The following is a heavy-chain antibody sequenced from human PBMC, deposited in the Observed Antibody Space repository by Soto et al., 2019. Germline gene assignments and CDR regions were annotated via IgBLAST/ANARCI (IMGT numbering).Heavy chain of an antibody. Sequence: SLRLSWAAVWVTFISLAVHLVRQAPGKGLEWVAIVSYDGGTKYYADSVKGRFTISRDNSKNTLYLQMNSLRAEDTAVYYCARTYDFWCGRYLDVWGQGTMVTVSS. CDR1: WVTFISLA. J-gene: IGHJ6*02. V-gene: IGHV3-30*04. CDR3: ARTYDFWCGRYLDV. D-gene: IGHD3-3*01. CDR2: VSYDGGTK.